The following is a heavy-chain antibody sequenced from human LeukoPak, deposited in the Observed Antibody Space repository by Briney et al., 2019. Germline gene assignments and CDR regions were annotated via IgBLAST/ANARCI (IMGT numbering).Heavy chain of an antibody. CDR1: GGSISSGSYS. Sequence: SETLSLTCTVSGGSISSGSYSWTWIRQPPGKGLGGMAHIYTSGATSYNPSLQSRVTISVDTPKHEFSLKLTSLTAADTAVYYCARTGGGVGWFGTIDSWGQGTLVTVSS. D-gene: IGHD1-14*01. V-gene: IGHV4-61*09. CDR2: IYTSGAT. J-gene: IGHJ4*02. CDR3: ARTGGGVGWFGTIDS.